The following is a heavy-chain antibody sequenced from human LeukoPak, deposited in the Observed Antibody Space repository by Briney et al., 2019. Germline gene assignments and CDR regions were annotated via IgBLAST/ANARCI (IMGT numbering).Heavy chain of an antibody. D-gene: IGHD3-3*01. V-gene: IGHV1-2*02. CDR2: INPNSGGT. Sequence: ASVKVSCKASGYTYTGYNIHWVRQAPGQGLEWMGWINPNSGGTNYAQKFQGRVTMTRDTSISTAYMELNRLRSDDTAVYYCARGQYYDFWSGYYYSPHFDYWGQGTLVTVSS. CDR1: GYTYTGYN. J-gene: IGHJ4*02. CDR3: ARGQYYDFWSGYYYSPHFDY.